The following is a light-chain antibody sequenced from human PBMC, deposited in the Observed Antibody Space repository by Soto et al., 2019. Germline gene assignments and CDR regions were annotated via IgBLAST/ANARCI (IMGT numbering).Light chain of an antibody. CDR3: TSYTSDSTYV. CDR1: STDVGRYNY. Sequence: QSALTQPASVSGSPGQSITNSCTGTSTDVGRYNYVSWYQQHPGKAPKLMVYDVSNRPSWVSNRFSGSKSGITASLTISGLQAEDEADYYCTSYTSDSTYVFGTGTKVTVL. V-gene: IGLV2-14*01. CDR2: DVS. J-gene: IGLJ1*01.